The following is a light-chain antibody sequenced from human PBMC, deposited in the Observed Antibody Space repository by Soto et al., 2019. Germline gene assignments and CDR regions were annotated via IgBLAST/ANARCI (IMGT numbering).Light chain of an antibody. J-gene: IGKJ1*01. V-gene: IGKV1-5*01. CDR3: HQYNTWT. CDR1: EGISRW. CDR2: DAS. Sequence: DIQLTQSPSTVSASVGDRVTITCRASEGISRWLAWYQQEPGKAPKLLIYDASDLESGVPSRFSGSGSGTEFTLTISGLQPEDFATYYCHQYNTWTFGQGTKVDIK.